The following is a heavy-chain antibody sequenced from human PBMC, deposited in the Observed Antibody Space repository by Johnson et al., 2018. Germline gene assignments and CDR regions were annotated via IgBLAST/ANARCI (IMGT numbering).Heavy chain of an antibody. CDR3: AREVRTTDYSPLDV. CDR2: IGWISGDI. CDR1: GFTFDDYP. V-gene: IGHV3-9*01. Sequence: VQLVQSGGGLVQPGRSLLLSCAASGFTFDDYPMHWVRQAPGKGPEWVSGIGWISGDIGYADSVKGRFTISRDNAKKTLYLQMNSLRPEDTALYYCAREVRTTDYSPLDVWGQGNGHRLL. J-gene: IGHJ6*02. D-gene: IGHD3-9*01.